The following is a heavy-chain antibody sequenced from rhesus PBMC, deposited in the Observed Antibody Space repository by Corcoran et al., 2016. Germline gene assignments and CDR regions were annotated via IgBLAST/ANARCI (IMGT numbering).Heavy chain of an antibody. CDR2: ISGSGGST. Sequence: QLQLQESGPGLVKPSATLSPTCAVSGGSITSNSWRRIRQPPGEGLEGIGLISGSGGSTDDNPSRKSRVTSSTDTSKNQFSLKLSSVTAADTDVYYCARAGGYSYGYGDYWGQGALVTVSS. D-gene: IGHD5-36*01. CDR1: GGSITSNS. V-gene: IGHV4-173*01. CDR3: ARAGGYSYGYGDY. J-gene: IGHJ1*01.